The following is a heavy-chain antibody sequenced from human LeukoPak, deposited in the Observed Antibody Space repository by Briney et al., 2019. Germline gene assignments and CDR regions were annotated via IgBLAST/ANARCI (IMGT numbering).Heavy chain of an antibody. Sequence: GGSLRLSCAASGFTFSSYAMSWVRQAPGKGLEWVSAISGSGGSTYYADSVKGRFTISRDNSKNTLYLQMNSLRAEDTAVYYCARSWAVAGETFDYWGQGTLVTVSS. V-gene: IGHV3-23*01. CDR3: ARSWAVAGETFDY. J-gene: IGHJ4*02. CDR1: GFTFSSYA. CDR2: ISGSGGST. D-gene: IGHD6-19*01.